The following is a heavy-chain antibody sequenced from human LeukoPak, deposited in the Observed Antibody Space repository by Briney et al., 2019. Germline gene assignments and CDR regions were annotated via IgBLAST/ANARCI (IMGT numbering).Heavy chain of an antibody. V-gene: IGHV3-21*03. Sequence: PGGSLRLSCAASGFKFSVYSMNWVRQAPGSGLQWVSRITGTGSQLDDVDYADSVRGRFTISRDNGKDSLFLEMRGLRVKDTGIYFCARETGFADAFDFWGRGSLVTVSS. CDR2: ITGTGSQLDDV. CDR3: ARETGFADAFDF. J-gene: IGHJ3*01. CDR1: GFKFSVYS.